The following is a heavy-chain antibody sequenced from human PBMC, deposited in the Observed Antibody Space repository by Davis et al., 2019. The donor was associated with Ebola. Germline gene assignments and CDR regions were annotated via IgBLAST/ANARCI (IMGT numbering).Heavy chain of an antibody. Sequence: GESLKISCAASGFTFSSYAMSWVRQAPGKGLEWVSYISASSSTRFYADSVKGRFTISRDNAKNSLYLQMNSLRDEDTAVYYCARDRGYSNDYWGQGTLVTVSS. D-gene: IGHD4-11*01. CDR1: GFTFSSYA. CDR2: ISASSSTR. V-gene: IGHV3-48*02. CDR3: ARDRGYSNDY. J-gene: IGHJ4*02.